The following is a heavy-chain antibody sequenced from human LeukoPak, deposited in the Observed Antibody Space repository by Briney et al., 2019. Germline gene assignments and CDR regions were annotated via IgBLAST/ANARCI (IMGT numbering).Heavy chain of an antibody. CDR2: ISGSGGST. J-gene: IGHJ4*02. CDR1: GFTFSSYG. CDR3: AKTGNYYGSGSLDY. V-gene: IGHV3-23*01. D-gene: IGHD3-10*01. Sequence: GGSLRLSCAAPGFTFSSYGMSWVRQAPGKGLEWVSAISGSGGSTYYADSVKGRFTISRDNSKNTLYLQMNSLRAEDTAVYYCAKTGNYYGSGSLDYWGQGTLVTVSS.